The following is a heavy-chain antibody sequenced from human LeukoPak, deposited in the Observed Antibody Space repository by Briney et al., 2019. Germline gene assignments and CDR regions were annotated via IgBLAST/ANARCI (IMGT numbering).Heavy chain of an antibody. CDR1: GFTFSSYG. CDR2: IRYDGSNK. V-gene: IGHV3-30*02. CDR3: TRTQDEWLTVFEYFQH. J-gene: IGHJ1*01. Sequence: GGSLRLSCAASGFTFSSYGMHWVRQAPGKGLEWVAFIRYDGSNKYYADSVKGRFTISRDDSKNTAYLQMNSLKTEDTAVYYCTRTQDEWLTVFEYFQHWGQGTLVTVSS. D-gene: IGHD3-3*01.